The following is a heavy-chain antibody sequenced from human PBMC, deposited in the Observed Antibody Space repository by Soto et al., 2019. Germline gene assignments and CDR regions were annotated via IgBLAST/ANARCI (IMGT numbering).Heavy chain of an antibody. D-gene: IGHD3-16*01. CDR2: ISSSSSTI. Sequence: GGSLRLSCAASGFTFSSYSMNWVRQAPGKGLEWVSYISSSSSTIYYADSVKGRFTISRDNAKNSLYLQMNSLRDEDTALYYCARDRSPYDYVWGNPPGYWGQGTLVTVSS. CDR1: GFTFSSYS. V-gene: IGHV3-48*02. J-gene: IGHJ4*02. CDR3: ARDRSPYDYVWGNPPGY.